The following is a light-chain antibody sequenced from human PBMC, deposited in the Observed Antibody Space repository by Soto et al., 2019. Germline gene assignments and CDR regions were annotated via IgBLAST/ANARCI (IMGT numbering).Light chain of an antibody. CDR1: QSVSSN. Sequence: EIVMTQSPATLSVSPGERATLSCRASQSVSSNLAWYQQKPGQAPRLLIYAASARATGIPARFSGSGSGTEFTLTISSVQSEDFAVYYCQQYNNWPPFTCGQGTRLDIK. CDR2: AAS. CDR3: QQYNNWPPFT. V-gene: IGKV3D-15*01. J-gene: IGKJ5*01.